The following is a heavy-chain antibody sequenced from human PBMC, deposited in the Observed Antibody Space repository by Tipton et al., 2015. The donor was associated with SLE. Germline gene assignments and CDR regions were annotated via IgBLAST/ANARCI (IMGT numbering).Heavy chain of an antibody. CDR3: ARESYYSGYFDY. Sequence: GSLRLSCAASGFTFSDYYMSWIRQAPGKGLEWVSYISSSSSYTNYADSVKGRFTISRDNAKNSLYLQMNSLRAEDTAVYYCARESYYSGYFDYWGQGTLVTVSS. J-gene: IGHJ4*02. D-gene: IGHD3-10*01. CDR1: GFTFSDYY. V-gene: IGHV3-11*06. CDR2: ISSSSSYT.